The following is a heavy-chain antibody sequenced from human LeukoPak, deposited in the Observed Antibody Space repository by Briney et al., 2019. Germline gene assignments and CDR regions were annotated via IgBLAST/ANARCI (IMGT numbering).Heavy chain of an antibody. V-gene: IGHV1-18*01. D-gene: IGHD2-2*03. J-gene: IGHJ6*03. CDR3: ARSGLDGYCTSLSCYAHYSYYLDV. CDR2: ISTYNGNT. CDR1: GYTFTSYG. Sequence: ASVKVSCKASGYTFTSYGITWVRQAPGQGLEWMGWISTYNGNTKYPQKLQGRVTMTTDTSTSTAYMELRSLRSDDTAVYYCARSGLDGYCTSLSCYAHYSYYLDVWGKGTTVTISS.